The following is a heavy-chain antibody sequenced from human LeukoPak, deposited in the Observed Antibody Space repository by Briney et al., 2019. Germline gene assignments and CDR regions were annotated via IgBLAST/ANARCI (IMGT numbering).Heavy chain of an antibody. CDR1: GDSVSGYY. CDR2: FHTSANT. D-gene: IGHD3-22*01. CDR3: ARGLRDEERHYGYYYMDD. J-gene: IGHJ6*03. Sequence: PSDTLSLTCTVSGDSVSGYYGSWIRQPPGKGLEWIGYFHTSANTNYNPSLKSRVTMSVDTSKNQFSLKLTSVTAADTAVYYCARGLRDEERHYGYYYMDDWGKGTTVTVSS. V-gene: IGHV4-4*09.